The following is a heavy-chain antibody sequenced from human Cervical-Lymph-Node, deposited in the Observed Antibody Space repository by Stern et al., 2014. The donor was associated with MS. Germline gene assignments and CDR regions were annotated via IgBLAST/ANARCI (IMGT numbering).Heavy chain of an antibody. CDR2: ISAFNGNT. Sequence: VQLVESGGEVKKAGASVKVSCKASGYILRSHGISWVRQAPGQGLAWVGWISAFNGNTEYAQKVQGRVTMTTDTSTNTAYMELRSLRSDDTAVYYCARVMNRGVTILPFDAFDLWGQGTVVTVSS. CDR3: ARVMNRGVTILPFDAFDL. D-gene: IGHD3-10*01. V-gene: IGHV1-18*01. CDR1: GYILRSHG. J-gene: IGHJ3*01.